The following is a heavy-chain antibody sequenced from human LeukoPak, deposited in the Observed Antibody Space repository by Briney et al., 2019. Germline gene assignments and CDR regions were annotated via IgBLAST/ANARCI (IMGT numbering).Heavy chain of an antibody. J-gene: IGHJ6*03. CDR2: IYSTGGT. CDR1: GGSISSIHYY. D-gene: IGHD6-6*01. V-gene: IGHV4-39*07. CDR3: ARDKYSSSSMDV. Sequence: SETLSLTCTVSGGSISSIHYYWGWIRQSPGKGLEWIGMIYSTGGTHYNPSLKSRVIISVDTSKNQFSLKLSSVTAADTAVYYCARDKYSSSSMDVWGKGTTVTVSS.